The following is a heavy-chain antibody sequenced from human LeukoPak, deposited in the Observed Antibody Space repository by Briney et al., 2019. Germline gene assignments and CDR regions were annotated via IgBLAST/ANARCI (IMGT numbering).Heavy chain of an antibody. CDR2: ISGSGGST. D-gene: IGHD6-19*01. V-gene: IGHV3-23*01. J-gene: IGHJ6*02. CDR3: AKELAVAGTPLYYYYGMDV. Sequence: GGSLRLSCAAPGFTFSSYAMSWVRQAPGKGLERVSAISGSGGSTYYAESVKGRCTISRDNSKNMLYLQMTSLRAEDTAVYYCAKELAVAGTPLYYYYGMDVWGQGTTVTVSS. CDR1: GFTFSSYA.